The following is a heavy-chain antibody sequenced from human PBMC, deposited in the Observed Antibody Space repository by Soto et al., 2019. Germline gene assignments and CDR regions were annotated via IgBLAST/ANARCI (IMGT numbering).Heavy chain of an antibody. D-gene: IGHD2-21*01. CDR2: IYYSGST. CDR3: AREWHIVVVGGARPYNWFDP. CDR1: GGSIGSYY. V-gene: IGHV4-59*01. J-gene: IGHJ5*02. Sequence: PSETLSLTCTVSGGSIGSYYWSWIRQPPGKGLEWIGYIYYSGSTNYNPSLRSRVTISVDTSKNQFSLKLSSVTAADTAVYYCAREWHIVVVGGARPYNWFDPWGQGTLVTVSS.